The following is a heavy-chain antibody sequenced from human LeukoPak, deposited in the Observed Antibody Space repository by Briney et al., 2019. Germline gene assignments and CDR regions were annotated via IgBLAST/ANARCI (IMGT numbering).Heavy chain of an antibody. CDR3: AKPARGYYYYGMDV. Sequence: GGSLRLSYAASGFTFSSYAMSWVRQAPGKGLEWVSAISGSGGSTYYADSVKGRFTISRDNSKNTLYLQMNSLRAEDTAVYYCAKPARGYYYYGMDVWGQGTTVTVSS. CDR1: GFTFSSYA. V-gene: IGHV3-23*01. J-gene: IGHJ6*02. D-gene: IGHD3-10*01. CDR2: ISGSGGST.